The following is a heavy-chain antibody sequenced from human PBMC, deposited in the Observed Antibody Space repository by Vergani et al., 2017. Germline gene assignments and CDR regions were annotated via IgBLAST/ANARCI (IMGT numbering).Heavy chain of an antibody. CDR2: ISSRSSNYR. Sequence: EVQLVESGGGLVQPGGSLRLSCAASGFTFSTYSVNWVRQAPGKGLEWVSYISSRSSNYRHYADSVKGRFTISRDNAKNSLYLQMNSLRAEDTAVYYCARTDDSSGYLVDFWGQGTLVTVSS. V-gene: IGHV3-48*04. CDR3: ARTDDSSGYLVDF. CDR1: GFTFSTYS. D-gene: IGHD3-22*01. J-gene: IGHJ4*02.